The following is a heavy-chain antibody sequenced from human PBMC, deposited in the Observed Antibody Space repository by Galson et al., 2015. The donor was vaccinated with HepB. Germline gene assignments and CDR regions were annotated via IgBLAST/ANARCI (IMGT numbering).Heavy chain of an antibody. V-gene: IGHV3-30-3*01. CDR2: VSYDGSNK. CDR3: ARDQQFVGADRGFGYYYYGMDV. CDR1: GFTFSSYA. D-gene: IGHD1-26*01. J-gene: IGHJ6*02. Sequence: SLRLSCAASGFTFSSYAMHWVRQAPGKGLEWVAVVSYDGSNKYYADSVKGRFTISRDNSKNTLYLQMNSLRAEDTAVYYCARDQQFVGADRGFGYYYYGMDVCGRGTTVTVSS.